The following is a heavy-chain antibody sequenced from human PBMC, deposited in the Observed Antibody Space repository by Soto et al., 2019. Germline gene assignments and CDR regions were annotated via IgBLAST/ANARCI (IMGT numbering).Heavy chain of an antibody. Sequence: SETLSNTCAVSGGSVNGYFWSWIRQPPEKGLEWIGEIKDGGITNYSPSLKSRVTISADTSKNQFFLTLKSVTAADTAVYYCARGQVAIVATHWDQGTLVT. V-gene: IGHV4-34*01. CDR1: GGSVNGYF. D-gene: IGHD5-12*01. CDR3: ARGQVAIVATH. CDR2: IKDGGIT. J-gene: IGHJ1*01.